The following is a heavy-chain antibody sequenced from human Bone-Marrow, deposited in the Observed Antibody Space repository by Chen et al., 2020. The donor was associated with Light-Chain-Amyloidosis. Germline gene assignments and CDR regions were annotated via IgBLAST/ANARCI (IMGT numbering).Heavy chain of an antibody. Sequence: QVQLVQSGAEVKKPGASVKVSCKASGYTFTSYYMHWVRQATGQGLEWMGIINPSGGSTSYAQKFQGRVTMTRDTSTSTVYMELSSLRSEDTAVYYCARGGGSTIRRGGPDYWGQGTLVTVSS. CDR2: INPSGGST. D-gene: IGHD5-12*01. V-gene: IGHV1-46*01. CDR3: ARGGGSTIRRGGPDY. J-gene: IGHJ4*02. CDR1: GYTFTSYY.